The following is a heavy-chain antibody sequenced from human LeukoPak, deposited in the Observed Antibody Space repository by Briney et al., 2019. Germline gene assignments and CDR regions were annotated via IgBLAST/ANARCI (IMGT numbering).Heavy chain of an antibody. V-gene: IGHV3-48*02. CDR3: ARDPSSAVAGYFDY. J-gene: IGHJ4*02. CDR1: GFTFSSYS. CDR2: MSSSSRTI. D-gene: IGHD6-19*01. Sequence: GGSLRLSCAASGFTFSSYSMNWVRQAPGKGLEWVSYMSSSSRTIYYADSVKGRFTISRDNAKNSLHLQMNSLRDEDTAVYYCARDPSSAVAGYFDYWGQGTLVTVSS.